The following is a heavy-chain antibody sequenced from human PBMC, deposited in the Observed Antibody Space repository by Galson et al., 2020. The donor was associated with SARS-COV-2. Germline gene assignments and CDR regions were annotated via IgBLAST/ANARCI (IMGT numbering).Heavy chain of an antibody. V-gene: IGHV4-39*07. Sequence: ASETLSLTCTVSHDSISSSDYYWGWIRQSPGKGLEWIGSMYYSGITYYNPSLKSRVTISVDTSKNQFSLKLSSVTAADTAVYYCARVRAAGTWYFDYWGQGTLVTVSS. J-gene: IGHJ4*02. CDR2: MYYSGIT. CDR1: HDSISSSDYY. CDR3: ARVRAAGTWYFDY. D-gene: IGHD6-13*01.